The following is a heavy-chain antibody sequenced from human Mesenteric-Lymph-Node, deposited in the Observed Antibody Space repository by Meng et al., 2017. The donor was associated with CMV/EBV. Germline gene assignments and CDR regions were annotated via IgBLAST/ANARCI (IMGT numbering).Heavy chain of an antibody. V-gene: IGHV3-74*01. CDR1: GFTFNRHW. CDR2: IHDDGDWT. CDR3: IKETSPGGADV. J-gene: IGHJ6*02. D-gene: IGHD4-17*01. Sequence: GESLKISCAASGFTFNRHWVHWVRQAPGKGLVWVARIHDDGDWTNYADSVKGRFTVSRDNTKNSMYLQMNSLRGEDTALYYCIKETSPGGADVWGQGTTVTVSS.